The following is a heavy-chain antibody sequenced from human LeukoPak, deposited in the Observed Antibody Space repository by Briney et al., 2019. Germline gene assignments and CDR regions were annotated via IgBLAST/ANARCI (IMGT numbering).Heavy chain of an antibody. V-gene: IGHV1-69*01. D-gene: IGHD1-7*01. J-gene: IGHJ3*02. Sequence: GASVKVSCKASGSTFSSYAISWVRQAPGQGLEWMGGIIPIFGTANYAQKFQGRVTITADESTSTAYMELSSLRSEDTAVYYCARGGQTITGTTPMDIWGQGTMVTVSS. CDR1: GSTFSSYA. CDR2: IIPIFGTA. CDR3: ARGGQTITGTTPMDI.